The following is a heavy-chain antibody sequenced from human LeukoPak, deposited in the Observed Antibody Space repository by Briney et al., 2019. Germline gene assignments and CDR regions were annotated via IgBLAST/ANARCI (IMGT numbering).Heavy chain of an antibody. D-gene: IGHD3-22*01. CDR3: ARGHYDSSGYSLYYFDY. V-gene: IGHV4-34*01. Sequence: SETLSLTCAVYGGSFSGYYWSWIRQPPGKGLEWIGEINHSGSTNYNPSLKSRVTISVDTSKNQSSLKLSSVTAADTAVYYCARGHYDSSGYSLYYFDYWGQGTLVTVSS. J-gene: IGHJ4*02. CDR1: GGSFSGYY. CDR2: INHSGST.